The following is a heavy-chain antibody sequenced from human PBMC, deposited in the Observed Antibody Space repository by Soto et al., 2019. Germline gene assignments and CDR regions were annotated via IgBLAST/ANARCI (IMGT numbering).Heavy chain of an antibody. D-gene: IGHD3-10*01. CDR3: VRQRGQLRGTYFDH. J-gene: IGHJ4*02. CDR2: IDWDGDK. CDR1: GFSLTTSGMR. Sequence: ESGPTLVNPTQPLTLTCTFSGFSLTTSGMRVSWIRQPPGKALEWLARIDWDGDKFYRSSLKTRLIISKDTSKSQVVLTMTNVDPVDTATYYCVRQRGQLRGTYFDHWGQGSLVTVSS. V-gene: IGHV2-70*04.